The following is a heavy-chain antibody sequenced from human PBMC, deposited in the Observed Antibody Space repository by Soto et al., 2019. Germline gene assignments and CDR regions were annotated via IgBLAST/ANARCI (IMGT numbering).Heavy chain of an antibody. J-gene: IGHJ4*02. CDR3: ARPLEWPEGGFHY. CDR2: IKQDGSEK. V-gene: IGHV3-7*03. Sequence: PVGSLGLSCAASVFTFSSYWMSCVRHSPGKGLEWVANIKQDGSEKYYVDSVKGRFTISRDNAKNSLYLQMNSLRAEDTAMYYCARPLEWPEGGFHYWGQGTLVTLSS. D-gene: IGHD3-3*01. CDR1: VFTFSSYW.